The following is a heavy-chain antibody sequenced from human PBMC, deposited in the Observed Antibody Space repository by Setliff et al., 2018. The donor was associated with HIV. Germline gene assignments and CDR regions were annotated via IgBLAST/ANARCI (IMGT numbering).Heavy chain of an antibody. Sequence: PSETLSLTCTVSGGSVNSGTYYWSWIRQPAGKGLEWIGHIYTSGRTNYNPSLKSRVTISVDTSKNQFSLKLSSVTAADTAVYYCARGALQDGTGSYYEGFDYWGQGTLVTVSS. CDR3: ARGALQDGTGSYYEGFDY. CDR2: IYTSGRT. V-gene: IGHV4-61*09. CDR1: GGSVNSGTYY. J-gene: IGHJ4*02. D-gene: IGHD1-26*01.